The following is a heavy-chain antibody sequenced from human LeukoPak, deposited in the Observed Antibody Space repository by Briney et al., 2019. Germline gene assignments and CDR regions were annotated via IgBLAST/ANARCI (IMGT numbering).Heavy chain of an antibody. Sequence: GASVKVSCKASGYTFTDYYMHWVRQAPGQGLEWMGWINPNSGGTDYAQNFQGRVTMTRDTSISTAYMELTRLRSDDTALYYCAGDLGSSLGNGRYYAMDVWGQGTTVTVSS. D-gene: IGHD6-13*01. CDR3: AGDLGSSLGNGRYYAMDV. J-gene: IGHJ6*02. CDR1: GYTFTDYY. V-gene: IGHV1-2*02. CDR2: INPNSGGT.